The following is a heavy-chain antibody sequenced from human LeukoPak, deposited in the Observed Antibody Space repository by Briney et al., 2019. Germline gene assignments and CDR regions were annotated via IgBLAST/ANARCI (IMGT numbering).Heavy chain of an antibody. CDR1: GYTFIRYD. D-gene: IGHD6-19*01. J-gene: IGHJ4*02. CDR3: ARDRLFSGAGSRSHFFDY. CDR2: IIPIFGTT. V-gene: IGHV1-69*06. Sequence: SVKVSCKASGYTFIRYDINWVRQAAGQGLEWMGGIIPIFGTTNYAQKFQDRVTITADKSTSTAYMELSSLRAEDTAVYYCARDRLFSGAGSRSHFFDYWGQGTLVTVSS.